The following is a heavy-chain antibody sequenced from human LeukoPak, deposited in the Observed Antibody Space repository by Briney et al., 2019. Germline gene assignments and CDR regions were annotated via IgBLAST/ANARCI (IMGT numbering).Heavy chain of an antibody. V-gene: IGHV4-31*03. J-gene: IGHJ4*02. CDR1: GGSISSSGNY. CDR2: IYYDGST. Sequence: SQTLSLTCTVSGGSISSSGNYWSWIRQHPGKGLEWSGYIYYDGSTYSNPSLKSRVAISVDTSKNQFSLKLSSVTAAATAVYYCARVGSGYYNSVHSGLDYWGQGTLVTVSS. D-gene: IGHD3-22*01. CDR3: ARVGSGYYNSVHSGLDY.